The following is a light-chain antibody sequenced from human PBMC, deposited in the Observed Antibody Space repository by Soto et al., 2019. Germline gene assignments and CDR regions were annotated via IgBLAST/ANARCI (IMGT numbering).Light chain of an antibody. Sequence: SYELTQPPSVSVSPGQTASINCSGDKLGDKYACWYQQKPGQSPVLVIYQDSKRPSGIPERFSGSNSGNTATLTISGTQAMDEADYYCQAWDSSNVVFGGGTQLTVL. CDR3: QAWDSSNVV. V-gene: IGLV3-1*01. J-gene: IGLJ2*01. CDR1: KLGDKY. CDR2: QDS.